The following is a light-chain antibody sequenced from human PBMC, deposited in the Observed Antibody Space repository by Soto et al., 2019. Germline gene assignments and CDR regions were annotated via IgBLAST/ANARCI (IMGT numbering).Light chain of an antibody. Sequence: IQMTQSPSSLSASVGDRVTITCRASQGIRHYLGWYQQKPGKAPKLLIYAASTLQSGVPSRFSGSGSGTDFTLTINSLQPEDVATYSCQKYSSVPVFGPGTKVEIK. V-gene: IGKV1-27*01. CDR3: QKYSSVPV. J-gene: IGKJ3*01. CDR1: QGIRHY. CDR2: AAS.